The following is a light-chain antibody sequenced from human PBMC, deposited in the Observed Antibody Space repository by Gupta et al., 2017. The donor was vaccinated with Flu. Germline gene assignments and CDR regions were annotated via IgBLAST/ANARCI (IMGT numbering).Light chain of an antibody. Sequence: QSPPPHAASVSSSPGPSITITCTGTSSDVGGYNYVSWYQQYPGKGPKIMIYDVSNRPSGVSNRFSGSKSGNTASLTISGLQAEDEADYYCSSYSSSSTLVFGGGTKLTVL. J-gene: IGLJ2*01. CDR1: SSDVGGYNY. CDR2: DVS. CDR3: SSYSSSSTLV. V-gene: IGLV2-14*01.